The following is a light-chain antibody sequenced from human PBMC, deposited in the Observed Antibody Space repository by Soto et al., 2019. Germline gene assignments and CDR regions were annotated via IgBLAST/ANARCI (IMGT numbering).Light chain of an antibody. J-gene: IGKJ4*01. CDR1: QSISSY. V-gene: IGKV3-11*01. CDR3: QQRSNWSPT. CDR2: DAS. Sequence: EIVLTQSPATLSLSPGERATLSCRASQSISSYLAWYQQKPVQAPMLLIYDASNRATGIPARFSGGGTGADFTLTISSLESEDFAVYYCQQRSNWSPTFGGGTKVEIK.